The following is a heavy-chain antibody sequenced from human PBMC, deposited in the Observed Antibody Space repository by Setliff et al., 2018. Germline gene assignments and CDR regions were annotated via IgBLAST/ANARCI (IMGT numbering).Heavy chain of an antibody. D-gene: IGHD6-19*01. J-gene: IGHJ4*02. CDR2: FDPNSGGT. Sequence: ASVKVSCKASGYTFTAYYVHWVRQAPGQGLEWMGWFDPNSGGTNYAQKFQGRVTMTRDSSINTAYTELSRLRSDDTAVYYCASRGERSGWYGFAYWGQGTLVTVPS. CDR1: GYTFTAYY. CDR3: ASRGERSGWYGFAY. V-gene: IGHV1-2*02.